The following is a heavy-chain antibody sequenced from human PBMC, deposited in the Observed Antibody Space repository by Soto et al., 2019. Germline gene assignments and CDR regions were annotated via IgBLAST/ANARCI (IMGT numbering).Heavy chain of an antibody. V-gene: IGHV4-30-4*01. Sequence: SETLSLTCTVSGGSISSGDYYWSWIRQPPGKGLEWIGYIYYSGSTYYNPSLKSRVTISVDTSKNQFSLKLSSVTAADTAVYYCAREDVVVVAAGYYYYGMDVWGQGTTVTVSS. J-gene: IGHJ6*02. D-gene: IGHD2-15*01. CDR3: AREDVVVVAAGYYYYGMDV. CDR1: GGSISSGDYY. CDR2: IYYSGST.